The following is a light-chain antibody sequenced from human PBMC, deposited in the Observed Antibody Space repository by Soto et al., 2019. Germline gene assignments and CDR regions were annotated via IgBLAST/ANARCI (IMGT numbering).Light chain of an antibody. CDR2: GAS. CDR1: QSVNNN. V-gene: IGKV3-15*01. J-gene: IGKJ4*01. CDR3: QQYNNWPLT. Sequence: EIVMTQSPATLSVSPGERATLSCRASQSVNNNLAWYQQKPGQAPRLLIYGASARATGIPARFSGSGSGTEFTITIIILQSEDFAVYYCQQYNNWPLTFGGGTKGEIK.